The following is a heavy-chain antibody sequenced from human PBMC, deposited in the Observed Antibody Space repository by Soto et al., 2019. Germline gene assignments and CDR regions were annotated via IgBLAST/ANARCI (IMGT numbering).Heavy chain of an antibody. CDR2: IYWNDDK. J-gene: IGHJ3*02. Sequence: PKPMTQTQTLAKTCTFPGFSLSNNGVGVGWIRQPPGKALEWLALIYWNDDKRYSPSLKSRLTITKDTSKNQVVLTMTNMDPVDTATYYCAHSSGWYGAFDICGQGTLVSVSS. D-gene: IGHD6-19*01. V-gene: IGHV2-5*01. CDR3: AHSSGWYGAFDI. CDR1: GFSLSNNGVG.